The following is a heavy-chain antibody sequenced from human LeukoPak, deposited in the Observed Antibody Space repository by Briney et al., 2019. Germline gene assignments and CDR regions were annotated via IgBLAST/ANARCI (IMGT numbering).Heavy chain of an antibody. D-gene: IGHD4/OR15-4a*01. CDR1: GFTFSDHY. CDR2: IYSDNT. V-gene: IGHV3-53*01. Sequence: GGSLRLSCAASGFTFSDHYMSWTRQAPGKGLEWVSFIYSDNTHYSDSVKGRFTISRDNSKNTLYLQMNSLRAEDTAVYYCARRAGAYSHPYDYWGQGTLVTVPS. J-gene: IGHJ4*02. CDR3: ARRAGAYSHPYDY.